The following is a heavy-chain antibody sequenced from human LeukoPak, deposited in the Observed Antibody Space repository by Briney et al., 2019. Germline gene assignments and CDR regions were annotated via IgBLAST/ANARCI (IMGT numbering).Heavy chain of an antibody. V-gene: IGHV3-7*04. CDR2: IKHDGSEK. D-gene: IGHD2-15*01. J-gene: IGHJ4*01. CDR1: GFTFSSYS. Sequence: PGGSLRLSCAASGFTFSSYSMNWVRQAPGKGLEWVANIKHDGSEKYYVDSVKGRFTISRDNAKNSLYLQMNSLRAEDTAMFYCARAPAPVATPYYFDYWGHGTLVTVSS. CDR3: ARAPAPVATPYYFDY.